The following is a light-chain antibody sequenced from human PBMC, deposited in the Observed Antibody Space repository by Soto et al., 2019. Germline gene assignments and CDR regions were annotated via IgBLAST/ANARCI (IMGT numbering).Light chain of an antibody. CDR1: QSISAW. Sequence: DIQMTQSPSTLSASVGDRVTITCRVSQSISAWLAWYQQKPGKAPKLLIYQASSLESGVPSRFSGSGSGTEFTLTISSLQPDDFATYYCQQYNSYSYTFGQGTKLEIK. CDR3: QQYNSYSYT. J-gene: IGKJ2*01. V-gene: IGKV1-5*03. CDR2: QAS.